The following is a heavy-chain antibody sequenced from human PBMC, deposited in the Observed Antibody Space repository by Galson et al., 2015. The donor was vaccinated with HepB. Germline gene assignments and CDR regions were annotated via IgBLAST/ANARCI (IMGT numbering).Heavy chain of an antibody. CDR1: GYTFTSYG. Sequence: SVKVSCKASGYTFTSYGISWVRQAPGQGLEWMGWISAYNGNTNYAQKLQGRVTMTTDTSTSTAYMELRSLRSDDTAVYYCARGCSGGSCYRRFGFDYWGQGTLVTVSS. D-gene: IGHD2-15*01. J-gene: IGHJ4*02. V-gene: IGHV1-18*04. CDR2: ISAYNGNT. CDR3: ARGCSGGSCYRRFGFDY.